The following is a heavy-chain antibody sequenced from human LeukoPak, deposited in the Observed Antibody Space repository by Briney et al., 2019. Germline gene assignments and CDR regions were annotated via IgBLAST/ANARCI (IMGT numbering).Heavy chain of an antibody. CDR2: ISGSGGST. CDR3: ANPCGGNSVSYYFDY. J-gene: IGHJ4*02. D-gene: IGHD4-23*01. Sequence: GGSLRLSCAASGFTFSSYAMSWVRQAPGKGLEWVSPISGSGGSTYYADSVKGRFTISRDNSKNTLYLQMNSLRAEDTAVYYCANPCGGNSVSYYFDYWGQGTLVTVSS. V-gene: IGHV3-23*01. CDR1: GFTFSSYA.